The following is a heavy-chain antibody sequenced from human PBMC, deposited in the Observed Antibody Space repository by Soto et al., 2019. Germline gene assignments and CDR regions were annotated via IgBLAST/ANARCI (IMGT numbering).Heavy chain of an antibody. CDR3: ARVRASKHSPYYFDY. D-gene: IGHD2-21*01. CDR1: SGTFSVYY. V-gene: IGHV4-34*01. J-gene: IGHJ4*02. CDR2: INHSGST. Sequence: SETLSLTCAVYSGTFSVYYWGGICQPPGKGLEWIGEINHSGSTNYNPSLKSRVTISVDTSKNQFSLKLSSVTAADTAVYYCARVRASKHSPYYFDYWGQGTLVTVS.